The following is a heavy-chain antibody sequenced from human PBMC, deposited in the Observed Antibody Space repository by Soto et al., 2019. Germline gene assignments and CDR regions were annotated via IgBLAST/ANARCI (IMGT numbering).Heavy chain of an antibody. J-gene: IGHJ4*02. D-gene: IGHD5-18*01. V-gene: IGHV3-53*01. Sequence: EVQLVESGGGLIQPGGSLRLSCTASGFTVSSNYMSWVRQAPGKGLEWVSVIYSGGSTYYADSVKGRFTISRDSSKNTLYLQMNSLRAEDTAVYYCARFSGYPNYYFDYWGQGTLDTVSS. CDR1: GFTVSSNY. CDR3: ARFSGYPNYYFDY. CDR2: IYSGGST.